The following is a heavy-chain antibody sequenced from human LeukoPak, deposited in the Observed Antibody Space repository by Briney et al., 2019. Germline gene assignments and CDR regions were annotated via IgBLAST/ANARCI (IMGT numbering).Heavy chain of an antibody. D-gene: IGHD1-14*01. CDR2: IYHSGST. J-gene: IGHJ6*03. V-gene: IGHV4-39*07. Sequence: SETLSLTCTVSGGSISSSSYYWGWIRQPPGKGLEWIGTIYHSGSTYYNPSLKSRVTISVDTSKNQFSLNLTSLTAADTAVYYCARDRKYYYHMDVWGKGTTVTVSS. CDR3: ARDRKYYYHMDV. CDR1: GGSISSSSYY.